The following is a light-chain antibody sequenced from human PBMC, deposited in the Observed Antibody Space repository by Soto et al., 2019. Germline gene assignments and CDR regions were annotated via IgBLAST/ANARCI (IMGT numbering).Light chain of an antibody. V-gene: IGLV2-14*01. Sequence: QSVLTQPASVSGSPGQSITLSCTGTSSDVGGYNFVSWYQQLPGKAPKLMIYEVSNRPSGVSNRFSGSKSGNTASLTISGLQTEDEADYYCSSYTSSSTLYVFGTGTKLTVL. CDR2: EVS. CDR3: SSYTSSSTLYV. CDR1: SSDVGGYNF. J-gene: IGLJ1*01.